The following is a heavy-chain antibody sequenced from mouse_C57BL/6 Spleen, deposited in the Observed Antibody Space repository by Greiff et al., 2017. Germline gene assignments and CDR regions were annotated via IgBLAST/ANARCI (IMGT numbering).Heavy chain of an antibody. J-gene: IGHJ3*01. CDR2: IDPSDSDT. Sequence: QVQLQQPGAELVRPGSSVKLSCKASGYTFTSYWLHWVKQRPIQGLEWIGNIDPSDSDTHYNQKFKDKATLPVDKSSCTGYMQLRSLTSEDSAVYYCARESYDDDGGFADWGQGTMGTVSA. D-gene: IGHD2-4*01. CDR3: ARESYDDDGGFAD. CDR1: GYTFTSYW. V-gene: IGHV1-52*01.